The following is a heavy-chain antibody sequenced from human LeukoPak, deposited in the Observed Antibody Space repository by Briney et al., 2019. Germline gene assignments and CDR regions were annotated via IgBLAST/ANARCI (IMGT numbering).Heavy chain of an antibody. D-gene: IGHD2-2*01. Sequence: ASVKVSFKVSGYTLTELSMHWVRQAPGKGLKWMGGFDPEDGETIYAQKFQGRVTLTADTSTDTSYMELSSLRSEDTAVYYCASLYCTTTNCYGPYYYYGMDVWGQGTMVTVSS. J-gene: IGHJ6*02. CDR2: FDPEDGET. V-gene: IGHV1-24*01. CDR1: GYTLTELS. CDR3: ASLYCTTTNCYGPYYYYGMDV.